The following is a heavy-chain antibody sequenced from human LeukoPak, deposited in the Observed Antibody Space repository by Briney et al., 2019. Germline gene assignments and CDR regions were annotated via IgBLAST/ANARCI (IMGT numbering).Heavy chain of an antibody. Sequence: ASVKVSCMASGYTFTSYDINWVRQATGQGLEWMGWMNPNSGNTGYAQKFQGRVTITRNTSISTAYMELSSLRSEDTAVYYCARGEPFGVVTPFDYWGQGTLVTVSS. D-gene: IGHD3-3*01. J-gene: IGHJ4*02. CDR3: ARGEPFGVVTPFDY. V-gene: IGHV1-8*01. CDR2: MNPNSGNT. CDR1: GYTFTSYD.